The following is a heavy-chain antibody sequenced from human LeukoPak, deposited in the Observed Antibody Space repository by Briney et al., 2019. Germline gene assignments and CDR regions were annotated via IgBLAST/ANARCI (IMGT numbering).Heavy chain of an antibody. CDR2: ISYDGSNK. V-gene: IGHV3-30*03. D-gene: IGHD6-6*01. Sequence: GGSLRLSCAASGFTFRSYGMHWVRQAPGKGLEWVAVISYDGSNKYYADSVKGRFTISRDNSKNTLYLQMNSLRAEDTAVYYCARDSASEQLVLDYWGQGTLVTVSS. J-gene: IGHJ4*02. CDR3: ARDSASEQLVLDY. CDR1: GFTFRSYG.